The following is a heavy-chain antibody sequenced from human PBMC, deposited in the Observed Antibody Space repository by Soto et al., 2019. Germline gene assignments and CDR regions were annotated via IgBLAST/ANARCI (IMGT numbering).Heavy chain of an antibody. V-gene: IGHV1-46*01. CDR1: GYTFTSYY. D-gene: IGHD2-15*01. J-gene: IGHJ6*02. Sequence: QVQLVQSGAEVKKPGASVKVSCKASGYTFTSYYMHWVRQAPGQGLEWMGIINPSGGSTRYAQKFQGRVAMTRDTSTSTVYMELSSLRSEDTAVYYCARDRLGSYYSYCYYYGMDVWGRGTTVTVSS. CDR3: ARDRLGSYYSYCYYYGMDV. CDR2: INPSGGST.